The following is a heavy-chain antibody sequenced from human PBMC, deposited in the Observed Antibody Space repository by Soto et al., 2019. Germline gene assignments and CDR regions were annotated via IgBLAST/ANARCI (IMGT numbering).Heavy chain of an antibody. CDR2: ISGSGGST. D-gene: IGHD2-2*01. CDR1: GFTFSSYA. J-gene: IGHJ6*02. CDR3: AKGGDIVVVPAAYRRYYYYGMDV. V-gene: IGHV3-23*01. Sequence: GGSLRLSCAASGFTFSSYAMSWVRQAPGKGLEWVSAISGSGGSTYYADSVKGRFTISRDNSKNTLYLQMTSLRAEDTAVYYCAKGGDIVVVPAAYRRYYYYGMDVWGQGTTVTVSS.